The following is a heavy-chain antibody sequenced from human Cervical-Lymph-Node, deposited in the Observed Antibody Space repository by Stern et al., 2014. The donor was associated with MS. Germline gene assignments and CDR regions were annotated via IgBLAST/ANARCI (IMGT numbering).Heavy chain of an antibody. J-gene: IGHJ4*02. V-gene: IGHV1-8*01. Sequence: VQLVESGAEVKKPGASVKVSCKASGYTFTSYDINWVRQSTGQGLEWMGWMNPNSNTAGYSQKFQGRVTMTSNASISTAYMELRGLTSEDTAVYYCARGPRTWGRGTLVTVSS. D-gene: IGHD1-7*01. CDR1: GYTFTSYD. CDR3: ARGPRT. CDR2: MNPNSNTA.